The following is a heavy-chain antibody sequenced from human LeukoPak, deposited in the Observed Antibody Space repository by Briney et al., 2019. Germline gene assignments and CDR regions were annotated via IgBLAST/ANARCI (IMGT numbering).Heavy chain of an antibody. Sequence: PSETLSLTCAVYGESITAYYWTWIRQPPGKRLEWIGEVRHSGSTNYNPSLKSRVTMSVDMSKNQFSLQLKFVTAADTAVYYCAGATATGTGRAFHYWAQRNLVPVSS. J-gene: IGHJ4*02. V-gene: IGHV4-34*01. CDR3: AGATATGTGRAFHY. CDR2: VRHSGST. CDR1: GESITAYY. D-gene: IGHD3-10*01.